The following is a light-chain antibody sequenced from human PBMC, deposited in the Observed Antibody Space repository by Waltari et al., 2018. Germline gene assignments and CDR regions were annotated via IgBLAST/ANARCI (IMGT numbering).Light chain of an antibody. CDR3: QVWDSNSDHLAM. CDR1: NIGTKS. Sequence: SYVVTQPPSVSVAPGQTARITCGGNNIGTKSVHWYQQKPGQAPVLVVYDDIDRPSGISERFSGSNSGNTATLTISRVEAGDEADYYCQVWDSNSDHLAMFGGGTKLTVL. CDR2: DDI. V-gene: IGLV3-21*02. J-gene: IGLJ3*02.